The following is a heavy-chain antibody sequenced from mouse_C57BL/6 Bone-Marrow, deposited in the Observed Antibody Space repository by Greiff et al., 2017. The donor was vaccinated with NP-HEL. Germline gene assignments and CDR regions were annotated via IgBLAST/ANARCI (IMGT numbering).Heavy chain of an antibody. Sequence: EVKLQESGPELVKPGASVKIPCKASGYTFTDYNMDWVKQSHGKSLEWIGDINPNNGGTIYNQKFKGKATLTVDKSSSTAYMELRSLTSEDTAVYYCARDYGSNYAMDYWGQGTSVTVSS. CDR2: INPNNGGT. CDR1: GYTFTDYN. D-gene: IGHD1-1*01. J-gene: IGHJ4*01. CDR3: ARDYGSNYAMDY. V-gene: IGHV1-18*01.